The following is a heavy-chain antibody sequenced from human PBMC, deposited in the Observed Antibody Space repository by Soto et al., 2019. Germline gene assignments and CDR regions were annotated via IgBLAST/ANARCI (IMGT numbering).Heavy chain of an antibody. J-gene: IGHJ4*02. CDR3: ARDFPVLQYQFDY. D-gene: IGHD4-4*01. CDR2: IWYDGSNK. Sequence: PGGSLRLSCAASGFTFSSYGMHWVRQAPGKGLEWVAVIWYDGSNKYYADSVKGRFTISRDNSKNTLYLQMNSLRAEDTAVYYCARDFPVLQYQFDYWGQGTLVTVSS. CDR1: GFTFSSYG. V-gene: IGHV3-33*01.